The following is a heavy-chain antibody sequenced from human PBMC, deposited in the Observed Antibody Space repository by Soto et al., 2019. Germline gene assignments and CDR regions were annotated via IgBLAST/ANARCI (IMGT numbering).Heavy chain of an antibody. Sequence: ASVKVSCKASGYTFINYDISWVRQATGQGLEWMGWMNPGSGKTGYTNKFQGRVTMTRDASTSTAHLELSSLTSEDTAVYYCARMASSGTLNWFDPWGQGTLVTVSS. CDR3: ARMASSGTLNWFDP. V-gene: IGHV1-8*02. CDR2: MNPGSGKT. CDR1: GYTFINYD. J-gene: IGHJ5*02.